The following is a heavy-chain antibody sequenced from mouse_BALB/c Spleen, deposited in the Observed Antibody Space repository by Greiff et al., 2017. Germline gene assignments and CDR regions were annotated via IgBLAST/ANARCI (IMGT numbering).Heavy chain of an antibody. CDR1: GYTFTSYW. CDR3: TGGLRLGPFAY. V-gene: IGHV1-5*01. D-gene: IGHD1-2*01. J-gene: IGHJ3*01. CDR2: IYPGNSDT. Sequence: EVQLQQSGTVLARPGASVKMSCKASGYTFTSYWMHWVKQRPGQGLEWIGAIYPGNSDTSYNQKFKGKAKLTAVTSTSTAYMELSSLTNEDSAVYYCTGGLRLGPFAYWGQGTLVTVSA.